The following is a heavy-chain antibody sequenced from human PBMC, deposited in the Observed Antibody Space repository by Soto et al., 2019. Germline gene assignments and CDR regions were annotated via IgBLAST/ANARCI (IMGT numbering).Heavy chain of an antibody. CDR1: GYNFACYW. Sequence: GDSLKISCKGSGYNFACYWIALVRQMPGKGLELMGIIYPSDSDTRYRPSFQGQVTISADKSISSAYLQWSSLRASDTAMYYCARGGVSTRTFDYWGQGTPVTVSS. D-gene: IGHD3-3*01. V-gene: IGHV5-51*01. J-gene: IGHJ4*02. CDR3: ARGGVSTRTFDY. CDR2: IYPSDSDT.